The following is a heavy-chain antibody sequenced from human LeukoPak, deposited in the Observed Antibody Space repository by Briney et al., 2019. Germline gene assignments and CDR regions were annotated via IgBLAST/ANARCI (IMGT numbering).Heavy chain of an antibody. CDR1: GGSLSGYY. Sequence: SETLSLTCAVYGGSLSGYYWSWIRQPPGKGLEWIGEINHSGSTNYNPSLKSRVTISVDTSKNQFSLKLSSVTAADTAVYYCARAMVRGVIPFDYWGQGTLVTVSS. CDR3: ARAMVRGVIPFDY. CDR2: INHSGST. V-gene: IGHV4-34*01. J-gene: IGHJ4*02. D-gene: IGHD3-10*01.